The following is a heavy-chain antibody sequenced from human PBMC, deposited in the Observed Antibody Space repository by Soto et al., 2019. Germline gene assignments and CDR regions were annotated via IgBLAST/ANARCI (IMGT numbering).Heavy chain of an antibody. V-gene: IGHV3-30*18. Sequence: QVQLVESGGGVVQPGRSLRLSCAASGFTFSSYGMHWVRQAPGKGLEWVAVISYDGSNKYYADSVKGRFTISRDNSKNTLYLQMNSLRAEDTAVYYCAKDPYGDYDYPSWGQGTLVTVSS. D-gene: IGHD4-17*01. CDR3: AKDPYGDYDYPS. CDR1: GFTFSSYG. J-gene: IGHJ4*02. CDR2: ISYDGSNK.